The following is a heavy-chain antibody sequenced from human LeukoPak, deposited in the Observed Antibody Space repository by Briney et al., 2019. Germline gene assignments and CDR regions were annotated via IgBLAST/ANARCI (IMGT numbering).Heavy chain of an antibody. CDR2: INPNSGGT. D-gene: IGHD2-15*01. V-gene: IGHV1-2*02. CDR1: GYTFTGYY. J-gene: IGHJ4*02. CDR3: ARDPLTCSGGSCYRSMGYSFDY. Sequence: ASVKVSCKASGYTFTGYYMHWVRQAPGQGLEWMGWINPNSGGTNYAQKLQGRVTMTTDTSTSTAYMELRSLRSDDTAVYYCARDPLTCSGGSCYRSMGYSFDYWGQGTLVTVSS.